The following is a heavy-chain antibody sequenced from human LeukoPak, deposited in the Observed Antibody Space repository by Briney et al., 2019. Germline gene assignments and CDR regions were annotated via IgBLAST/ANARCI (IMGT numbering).Heavy chain of an antibody. CDR1: GFTFTNYY. V-gene: IGHV1-46*01. CDR3: ARDGAYDSSGYNGY. J-gene: IGHJ4*02. Sequence: GASVKVSCKASGFTFTNYYIHWVRQAPGQGLEWMGIIYPSGGSTSYAQKFQGRVTMTTDTSTSTAYMELRSLRSDDTAVYYCARDGAYDSSGYNGYWGQGTLVTVSS. CDR2: IYPSGGST. D-gene: IGHD3-22*01.